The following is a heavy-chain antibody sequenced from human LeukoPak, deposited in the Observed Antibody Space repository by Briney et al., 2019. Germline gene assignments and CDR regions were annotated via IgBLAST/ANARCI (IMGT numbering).Heavy chain of an antibody. J-gene: IGHJ4*02. CDR3: ARRIAVAGTELYYFDY. Sequence: GGSLRLSCAASGFTFDDYAMHWVRQAPGKGLEWVSGISWNSGTIGYADSVKGRFTISRDNAKNSLYLQMNSLRAEDTAVYYCARRIAVAGTELYYFDYWGQGTLVTVSS. D-gene: IGHD6-19*01. V-gene: IGHV3-9*01. CDR2: ISWNSGTI. CDR1: GFTFDDYA.